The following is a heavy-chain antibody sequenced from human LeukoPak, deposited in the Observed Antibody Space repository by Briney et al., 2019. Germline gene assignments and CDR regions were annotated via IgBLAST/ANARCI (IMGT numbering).Heavy chain of an antibody. D-gene: IGHD3-10*01. J-gene: IGHJ3*02. Sequence: PSETLSLTCTVSGGSVSSGSYYWGWIRQPPGKGLEWIGYIYYSGSTNYNPSLKSRVTISVDTSKNQFSLKLSSVTAADTAVYYCARVVRGVRGVRRYGGAFDIWGQGTMVTVSS. V-gene: IGHV4-61*01. CDR2: IYYSGST. CDR3: ARVVRGVRGVRRYGGAFDI. CDR1: GGSVSSGSYY.